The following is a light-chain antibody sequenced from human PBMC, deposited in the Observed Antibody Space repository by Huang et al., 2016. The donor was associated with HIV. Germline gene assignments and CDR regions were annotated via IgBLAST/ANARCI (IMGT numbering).Light chain of an antibody. Sequence: DIEMTQSPSSLSASVGDRVTITCWASQSISRYLHWYQQKPGKAPKLLIHTASSLQSWVPARFSGSGSGTEFTLTINNLQPDDFATYYCQQSYSAPTLTFGGGTKVDIK. V-gene: IGKV1-39*01. J-gene: IGKJ4*01. CDR1: QSISRY. CDR3: QQSYSAPTLT. CDR2: TAS.